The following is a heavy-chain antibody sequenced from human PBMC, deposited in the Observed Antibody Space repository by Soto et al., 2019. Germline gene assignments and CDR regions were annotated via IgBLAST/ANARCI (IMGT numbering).Heavy chain of an antibody. V-gene: IGHV3-74*01. CDR3: ARGPHGYSYGDC. J-gene: IGHJ4*02. CDR2: INSDGSST. D-gene: IGHD5-18*01. Sequence: EVQLVESGGGLVQPGGSLRLSCAASGFTSSYFHWVRQPPGKGLVWVSRINSDGSSTSYADSVKGRFTISRDNAKNTLYLQMDSLRAEDTAVYYCARGPHGYSYGDCWGQGTLVTVSS. CDR1: GFTSSYF.